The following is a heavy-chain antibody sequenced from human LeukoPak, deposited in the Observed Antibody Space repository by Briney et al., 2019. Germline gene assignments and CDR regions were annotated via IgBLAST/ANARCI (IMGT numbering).Heavy chain of an antibody. V-gene: IGHV3-23*01. CDR3: AKGYCSSTSCYFHYYGMDV. J-gene: IGHJ6*02. CDR2: ISGSGGYT. D-gene: IGHD2-2*01. Sequence: GGSLRLSCAASGFTFSGYAMSWVRQAPGKGLEWVSAISGSGGYTYYAASVKGRFTISRDNSKNTLYLQMNSLRAEDTAVYYCAKGYCSSTSCYFHYYGMDVWGQGTTVTVSS. CDR1: GFTFSGYA.